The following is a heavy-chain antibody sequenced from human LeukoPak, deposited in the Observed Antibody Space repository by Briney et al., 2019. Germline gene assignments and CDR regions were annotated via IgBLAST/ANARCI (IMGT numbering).Heavy chain of an antibody. J-gene: IGHJ4*02. V-gene: IGHV3-23*01. Sequence: PGWSLRLSCAASGFAFSSYAMHWVRQAPGKGLEGGSGIGGSGESTIYAGSVRGRFTIYRDNSKDTLYLQINNMRADDTAIYYCAKDAWTYCSDCSRGPTSLYYCGQGTLVTASS. CDR3: AKDAWTYCSDCSRGPTSLYY. D-gene: IGHD2-15*01. CDR1: GFAFSSYA. CDR2: IGGSGEST.